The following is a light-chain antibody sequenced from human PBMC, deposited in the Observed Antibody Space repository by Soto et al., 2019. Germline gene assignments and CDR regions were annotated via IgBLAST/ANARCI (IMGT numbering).Light chain of an antibody. Sequence: QSALTQPASVSGSPRQSITISCTGTSSDVGGYNFVSWYQQHPDKAPKLMIYDVTNRPSGVSNRFSGSKSGNTASLTISGLQTEDEADYYCSSYTSRSTLVFGGGTKLTV. CDR1: SSDVGGYNF. CDR2: DVT. CDR3: SSYTSRSTLV. V-gene: IGLV2-14*03. J-gene: IGLJ2*01.